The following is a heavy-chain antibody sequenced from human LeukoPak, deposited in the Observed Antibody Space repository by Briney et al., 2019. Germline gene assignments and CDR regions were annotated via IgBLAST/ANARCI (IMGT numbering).Heavy chain of an antibody. Sequence: PGASVKVSCKASGYTFTNYYIHWVRQAPGQGLEWMGWITPNSGGTNYAQQFQGRVTMTRDTSISTAYMELNRLRSDDTAVYYCARDMYYDYVWGSSGAFDIWGQGTMVTVSS. J-gene: IGHJ3*02. CDR1: GYTFTNYY. CDR2: ITPNSGGT. CDR3: ARDMYYDYVWGSSGAFDI. D-gene: IGHD3-16*01. V-gene: IGHV1-2*02.